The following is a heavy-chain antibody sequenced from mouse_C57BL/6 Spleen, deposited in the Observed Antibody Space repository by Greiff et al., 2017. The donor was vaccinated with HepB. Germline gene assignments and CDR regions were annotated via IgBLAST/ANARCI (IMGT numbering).Heavy chain of an antibody. Sequence: VQLQQSGAELVKPGASVKISCKASGYAFSSYWMNWVKQRPGKGLEWIGQIYPGDGDTNYNGTFKGKATLTADKTSSTAYMQLSSLTSEDSAVYFCARGRDEYDGYYFAYWGQGTTLTVSS. CDR1: GYAFSSYW. CDR2: IYPGDGDT. V-gene: IGHV1-80*01. D-gene: IGHD2-4*01. CDR3: ARGRDEYDGYYFAY. J-gene: IGHJ2*01.